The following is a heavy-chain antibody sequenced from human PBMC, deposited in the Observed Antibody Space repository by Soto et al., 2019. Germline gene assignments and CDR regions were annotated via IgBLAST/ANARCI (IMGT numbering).Heavy chain of an antibody. D-gene: IGHD6-19*01. J-gene: IGHJ6*02. CDR1: GSAITRYY. Sequence: QVDLVQSGAEVKKPGASVTISCKASGSAITRYYIHWLRQAPGRGLEWMGIINPGGGSASYAQKFQDTVTIDKDTSTGTVYMDLRSLRTEDTAVYHCARDTSGWSLNGLDVWGQGTTVNVSS. V-gene: IGHV1-46*01. CDR3: ARDTSGWSLNGLDV. CDR2: INPGGGSA.